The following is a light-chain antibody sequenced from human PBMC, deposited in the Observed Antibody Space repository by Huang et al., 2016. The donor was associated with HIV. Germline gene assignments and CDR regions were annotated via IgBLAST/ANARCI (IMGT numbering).Light chain of an antibody. V-gene: IGKV1-12*01. CDR1: HDISTW. Sequence: DIQMTQSPSSVSASVGDKVTITCRASHDISTWLAWYKQKPGKAPKLLSFAASRLHHAVPPRFSGTGSGTSFTLTITNLQPDDFATYYCQQSDRFPLTFGGGTRVDIK. CDR2: AAS. CDR3: QQSDRFPLT. J-gene: IGKJ4*01.